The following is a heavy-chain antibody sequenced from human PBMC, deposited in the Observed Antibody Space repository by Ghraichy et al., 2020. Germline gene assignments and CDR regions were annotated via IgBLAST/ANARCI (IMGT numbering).Heavy chain of an antibody. CDR1: GFTFSSYA. D-gene: IGHD6-13*01. J-gene: IGHJ4*02. V-gene: IGHV3-23*01. CDR2: ISGSGGST. Sequence: GGSLRLSCAASGFTFSSYAMSWVRQAPGKGLEWVSAISGSGGSTYYADSVKGRFTISRDNSKNTLYLQMNSLRAEDTAVYYCAKGSSSSWDPRGFRYYFDYWGQGTLVTVSS. CDR3: AKGSSSSWDPRGFRYYFDY.